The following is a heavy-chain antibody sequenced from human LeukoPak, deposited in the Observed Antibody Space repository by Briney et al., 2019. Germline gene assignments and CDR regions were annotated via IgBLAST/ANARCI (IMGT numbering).Heavy chain of an antibody. J-gene: IGHJ4*02. Sequence: GGSLRLSCAASGFTFPNYAMHWVRQAPGKGLEWVSLIKGNGDTTYNADSVKGRFTISRDNSKNSLYLQINSLRTEDTALYYCAKDIGSGWSFDYWGQGTLVTVSS. V-gene: IGHV3-43*02. D-gene: IGHD6-19*01. CDR1: GFTFPNYA. CDR2: IKGNGDTT. CDR3: AKDIGSGWSFDY.